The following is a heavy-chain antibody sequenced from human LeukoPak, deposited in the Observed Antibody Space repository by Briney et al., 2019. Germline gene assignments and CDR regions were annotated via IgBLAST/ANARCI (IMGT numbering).Heavy chain of an antibody. D-gene: IGHD3-22*01. Sequence: GGSLRLSCAASGFTFSSYSMNWVRQAPGKGLEWVSYISSSSSTIYYADSMKGRFTISRDNAKNSLYLQMNSLRAEDTAVYYCARERDYYDSGGPYMDVWGKGTTVTVSS. CDR2: ISSSSSTI. J-gene: IGHJ6*03. CDR1: GFTFSSYS. V-gene: IGHV3-48*04. CDR3: ARERDYYDSGGPYMDV.